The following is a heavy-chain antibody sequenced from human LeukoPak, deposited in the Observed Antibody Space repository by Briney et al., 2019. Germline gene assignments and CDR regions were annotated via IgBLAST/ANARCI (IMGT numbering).Heavy chain of an antibody. CDR1: GGSFSGYY. D-gene: IGHD6-19*01. Sequence: SETLSLTCAVYGGSFSGYYWSWIRQPPGKGLEWIGEINHSGSTNYNPSLKSRVTISVDTSKNQFSLKLSSVTAADTAVYYCARGRGAGRYYYYYYGMDVWGQGTTVTVSS. CDR2: INHSGST. V-gene: IGHV4-34*01. CDR3: ARGRGAGRYYYYYYGMDV. J-gene: IGHJ6*02.